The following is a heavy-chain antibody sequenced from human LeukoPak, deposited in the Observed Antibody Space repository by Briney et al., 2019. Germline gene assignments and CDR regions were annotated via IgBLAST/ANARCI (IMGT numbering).Heavy chain of an antibody. Sequence: GGSLRLSCAASGFTVSDSAIHWVRQASGKGLEWVGRIRSKTNGYATEYVASVKGRFTISRDDSKSTAYLQMSSLKIEDTAVYYCVEMAYDYWGQGTLVTV. D-gene: IGHD5-24*01. CDR1: GFTVSDSA. J-gene: IGHJ4*02. CDR2: IRSKTNGYAT. CDR3: VEMAYDY. V-gene: IGHV3-73*01.